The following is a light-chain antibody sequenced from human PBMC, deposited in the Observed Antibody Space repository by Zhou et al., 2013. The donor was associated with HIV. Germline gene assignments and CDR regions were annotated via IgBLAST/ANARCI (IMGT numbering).Light chain of an antibody. CDR3: QQTNNFPRT. V-gene: IGKV1-39*01. J-gene: IGKJ1*01. CDR2: AAS. Sequence: DIQMTQSPSSLSASVGDRVTITCRASQSISSYLNWYQQKPGKAPKLLIYAASSLQSGVPSRFSGSGSGTDFTLTISSLQPEDFATYYCQQTNNFPRTFGQGPRWK. CDR1: QSISSY.